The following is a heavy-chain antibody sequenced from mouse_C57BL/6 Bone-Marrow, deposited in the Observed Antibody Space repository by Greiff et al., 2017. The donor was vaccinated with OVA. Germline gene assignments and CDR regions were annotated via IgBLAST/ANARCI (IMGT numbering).Heavy chain of an antibody. Sequence: VQLKESGAELARPGASVKLSCKASGYTFTSYGISWVKQRTGQGLEWIGEIYPRSGNTYYNEKFKGKATLTADKSSSTAYMELRSLTSEDSAVYFCARRDYYGSSHFDYWGQGTTLTVSS. V-gene: IGHV1-81*01. CDR3: ARRDYYGSSHFDY. CDR1: GYTFTSYG. D-gene: IGHD1-1*01. J-gene: IGHJ2*01. CDR2: IYPRSGNT.